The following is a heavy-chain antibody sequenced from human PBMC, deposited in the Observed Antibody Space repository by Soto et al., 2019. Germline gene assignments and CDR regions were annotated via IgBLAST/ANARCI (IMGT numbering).Heavy chain of an antibody. CDR1: GGSISSGGYS. J-gene: IGHJ5*02. Sequence: PSETLSLTCAVSGGSISSGGYSWSWIRQPPGKGLEWIGYIYHSGSTYYNPSLKSRVTISVDRSKNQFSLKLSSVTAADTAVYYCARVGGYCSGGSCYLGDWFDPWGQGTLVTVSS. CDR3: ARVGGYCSGGSCYLGDWFDP. D-gene: IGHD2-15*01. V-gene: IGHV4-30-2*01. CDR2: IYHSGST.